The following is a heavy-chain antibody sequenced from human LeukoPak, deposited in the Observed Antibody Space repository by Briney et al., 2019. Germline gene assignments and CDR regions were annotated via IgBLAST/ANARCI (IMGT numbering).Heavy chain of an antibody. CDR3: AKDRGTFRWGSSAFDY. J-gene: IGHJ4*02. CDR2: ISWNSNSI. Sequence: PGGSLRLSCAVSGFTFNDYAMHWVRQAPGRGLEWVSSISWNSNSIGYVDSVKGRFIISRDNAKNSLYLQMNSLRAEDTALYYCAKDRGTFRWGSSAFDYWGQGTLVTVSS. CDR1: GFTFNDYA. D-gene: IGHD1-7*01. V-gene: IGHV3-9*01.